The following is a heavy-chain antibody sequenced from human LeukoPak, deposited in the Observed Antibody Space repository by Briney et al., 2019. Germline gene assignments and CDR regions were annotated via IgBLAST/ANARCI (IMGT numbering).Heavy chain of an antibody. CDR1: GGSISSGDYY. CDR2: IYYSGST. J-gene: IGHJ4*02. CDR3: ARGNLGGGYFDY. D-gene: IGHD3-10*01. V-gene: IGHV4-30-4*01. Sequence: SQTLSLTCTVSGGSISSGDYYWSWIRQPPGKGLERIGYIYYSGSTYYNPSLKSRVTISVDTSKNQFSLKLSSVTAADTAVYYCARGNLGGGYFDYWGQGTLVTVSS.